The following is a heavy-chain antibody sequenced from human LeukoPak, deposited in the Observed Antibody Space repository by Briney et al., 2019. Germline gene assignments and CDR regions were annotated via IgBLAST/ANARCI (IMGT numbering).Heavy chain of an antibody. D-gene: IGHD3-16*01. CDR3: AKTYYDYVWGSYAFDY. CDR1: GITVSRNY. CDR2: ISGSGGST. Sequence: QPGGSLRLSCAASGITVSRNYMSWVRQAPGKGLEWVSAISGSGGSTYYADSVKGRFTISRDNSKNTLYLQMNSLRAEDTAVYYCAKTYYDYVWGSYAFDYWGQGTLVTVSS. V-gene: IGHV3-23*01. J-gene: IGHJ4*02.